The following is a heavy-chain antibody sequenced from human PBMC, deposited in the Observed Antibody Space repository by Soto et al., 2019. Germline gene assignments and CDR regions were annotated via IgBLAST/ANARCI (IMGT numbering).Heavy chain of an antibody. CDR3: ARGIYCTNTRCHFDY. CDR1: GGSISSSNW. J-gene: IGHJ4*02. D-gene: IGHD2-2*01. CDR2: IYHSGST. Sequence: QVQLQESGPGLVKPSGTLSLTSDVSGGSISSSNWWTWVRQPPGKGLEWIGEIYHSGSTNYNPSLQSRVIISVDKSKNQFSLNLSSVTAADTAVYYCARGIYCTNTRCHFDYWGQGTLVTVSS. V-gene: IGHV4-4*02.